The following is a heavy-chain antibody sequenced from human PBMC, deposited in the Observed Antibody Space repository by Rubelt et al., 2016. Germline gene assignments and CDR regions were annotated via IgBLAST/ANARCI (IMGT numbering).Heavy chain of an antibody. CDR3: ARDEDGYAVRFDH. D-gene: IGHD2-2*01. Sequence: FTFNSYSMNWVRQAPGKGLEWVSSIGSYSWSSNYIHYGDSVKGRFTVSRDNAKNSLYLEMNSLRPEDTAVYYCARDEDGYAVRFDHWGQGTLVTVSS. CDR2: IGSYSWSSNYI. CDR1: FTFNSYS. V-gene: IGHV3-21*01. J-gene: IGHJ4*02.